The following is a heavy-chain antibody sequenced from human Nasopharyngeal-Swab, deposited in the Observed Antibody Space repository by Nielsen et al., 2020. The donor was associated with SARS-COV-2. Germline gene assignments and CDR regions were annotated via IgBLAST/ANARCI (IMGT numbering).Heavy chain of an antibody. Sequence: ASVKVSCKASGYTFTSYAMHWVRQAPGQRLEWMGWINAGNGSTKYSQKFQGRVTITRDTSASTAYMELSSLRSEDTAVYYCARADGDYVHDYWGQGTLVTVSS. CDR2: INAGNGST. J-gene: IGHJ4*02. CDR3: ARADGDYVHDY. V-gene: IGHV1-3*01. CDR1: GYTFTSYA. D-gene: IGHD4-17*01.